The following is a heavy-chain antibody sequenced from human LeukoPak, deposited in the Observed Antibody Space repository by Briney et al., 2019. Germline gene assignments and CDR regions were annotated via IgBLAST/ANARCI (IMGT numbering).Heavy chain of an antibody. Sequence: PGGSLRLSCAASGFTFSSYAMSWVRQAPGKGLEWVSAISGSGGSTYYADSVKGRFTISRDNSKNTLYLQMNSLRAEDTAVYYCAKDSRITMVRRGDYWGQGTLVSVSS. CDR1: GFTFSSYA. CDR2: ISGSGGST. D-gene: IGHD3-10*01. V-gene: IGHV3-23*01. J-gene: IGHJ4*02. CDR3: AKDSRITMVRRGDY.